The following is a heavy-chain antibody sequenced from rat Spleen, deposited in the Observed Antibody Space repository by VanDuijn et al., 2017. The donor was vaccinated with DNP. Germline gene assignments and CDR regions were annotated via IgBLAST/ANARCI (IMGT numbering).Heavy chain of an antibody. Sequence: EVQLVESGGGLVQPGRSLKLSCVASGFTFSDFDMAWVRQAPAKGLEWVASISSTGVVTYYRDSVRGRFAVSRDNRKSILYLQRDGLRSEDTATYYCTKRWYGSFDYWGQGTSVTVSS. J-gene: IGHJ4*01. D-gene: IGHD1-8*01. CDR2: ISSTGVVT. CDR3: TKRWYGSFDY. CDR1: GFTFSDFD. V-gene: IGHV5-20*01.